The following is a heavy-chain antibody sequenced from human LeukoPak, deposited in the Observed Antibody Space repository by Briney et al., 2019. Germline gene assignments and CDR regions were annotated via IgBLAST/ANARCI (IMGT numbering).Heavy chain of an antibody. Sequence: SETLSLTCTVSGYSISSGYYWGWIRQPPGKGLEWIGSIYHSGSTYYNPSLKSRVTISVDTSKNQFSLKLSSVTAADTAVYYCARPAGPYYYGSGSYSYWGQGTLVTVSS. V-gene: IGHV4-38-2*02. CDR3: ARPAGPYYYGSGSYSY. CDR1: GYSISSGYY. J-gene: IGHJ4*02. CDR2: IYHSGST. D-gene: IGHD3-10*01.